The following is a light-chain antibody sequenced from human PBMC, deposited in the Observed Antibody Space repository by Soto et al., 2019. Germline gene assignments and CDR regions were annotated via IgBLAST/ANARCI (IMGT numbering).Light chain of an antibody. CDR1: QSIAEW. CDR2: RAS. V-gene: IGKV1-5*03. Sequence: DIQMTQSPVTLSASVGDRVAITCRASQSIAEWLAWYQHKPGKAPKLLIYRASHLASGVPSRFSRSGSGTEFTFTITSLQPDDFATYYCQHYDSYPVTFGQGTNLEI. CDR3: QHYDSYPVT. J-gene: IGKJ2*01.